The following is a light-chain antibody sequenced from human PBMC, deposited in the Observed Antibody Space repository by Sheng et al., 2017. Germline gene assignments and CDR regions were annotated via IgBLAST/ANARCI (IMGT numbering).Light chain of an antibody. CDR1: NGGLKG. J-gene: IGLJ3*02. Sequence: VLTQPPSLSVAPGETARIPCGGDNGGLKGVHWYRQKPGEAPVVVIMYDRVRPSGISPRISGSISENTATLTITRVEGGDEADYYCQVSDDSRAHWLFGGGTRLTV. V-gene: IGLV3-21*04. CDR3: QVSDDSRAHWL. CDR2: YDR.